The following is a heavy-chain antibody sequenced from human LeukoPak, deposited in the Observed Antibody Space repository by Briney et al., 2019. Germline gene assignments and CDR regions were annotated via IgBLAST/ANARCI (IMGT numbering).Heavy chain of an antibody. Sequence: QSGGSLRLSCAASGFTFSSYAMSWVRQAPGKGLEWVSAITASGGSTYYADSVKGRFTISRDNSKNTLYLQMNSLRAEDTAVYYCAKEMEGSSWYAVRMDPIDYWGQGTLVTVSS. V-gene: IGHV3-23*01. CDR2: ITASGGST. J-gene: IGHJ4*02. D-gene: IGHD6-13*01. CDR3: AKEMEGSSWYAVRMDPIDY. CDR1: GFTFSSYA.